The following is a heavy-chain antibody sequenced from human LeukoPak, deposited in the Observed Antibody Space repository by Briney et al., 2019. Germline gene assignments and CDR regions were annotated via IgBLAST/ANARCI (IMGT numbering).Heavy chain of an antibody. J-gene: IGHJ4*02. Sequence: GGSLRLSCAASGFTFSSYAMSWVRQAPGKGLEWVSAISGSGGSTYYADSVKGRFTISRDNAKNTLYLHMSSLRADDTAVYYCAKDYDILTGYYFGQVDYWGQGTLVTVSS. CDR2: ISGSGGST. CDR3: AKDYDILTGYYFGQVDY. D-gene: IGHD3-9*01. V-gene: IGHV3-23*01. CDR1: GFTFSSYA.